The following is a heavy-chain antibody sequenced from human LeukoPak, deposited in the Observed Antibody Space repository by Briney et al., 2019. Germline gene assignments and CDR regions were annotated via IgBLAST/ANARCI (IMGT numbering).Heavy chain of an antibody. V-gene: IGHV4-30-4*08. D-gene: IGHD2-2*01. CDR3: ARANGEYQLLFWLQGATIPYYFDY. CDR1: GGSISSGDYY. J-gene: IGHJ4*02. CDR2: IYYSGST. Sequence: SQTLSLTCTVSGGSISSGDYYWSWIRQPPGKGLERIGYIYYSGSTYYNPSLKSRVTISVDTSKNQFSLKLSSVTAADTAVYYCARANGEYQLLFWLQGATIPYYFDYWGQGTLVTVSS.